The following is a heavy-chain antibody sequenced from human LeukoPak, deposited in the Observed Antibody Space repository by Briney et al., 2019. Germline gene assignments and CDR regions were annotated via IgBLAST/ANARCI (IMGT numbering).Heavy chain of an antibody. CDR2: IYYSGST. Sequence: SETLSLTCTVSGGSISSYYWSWIRQPPGKGLEWIGYIYYSGSTNYNPSLKSRVTISVDTSKNQFSLKLSSVTAADTAVYYCARGQWNYYGSGSYEVGSYYYYYMDVWGKGTTVTISS. CDR3: ARGQWNYYGSGSYEVGSYYYYYMDV. D-gene: IGHD3-10*01. J-gene: IGHJ6*03. CDR1: GGSISSYY. V-gene: IGHV4-59*01.